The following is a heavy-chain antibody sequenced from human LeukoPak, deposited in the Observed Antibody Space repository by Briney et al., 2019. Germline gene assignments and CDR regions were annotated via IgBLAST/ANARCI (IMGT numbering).Heavy chain of an antibody. V-gene: IGHV4-59*01. CDR3: ARVGCSGGSCRPDYGMDV. Sequence: SETLSLTCTVFGGSISSYYWSWIRQPPGKGLEWIGHIYYSGSTNYNPSLKSRVTISVDTSKSQFSLKLTSVTAADTAVYYCARVGCSGGSCRPDYGMDVWGQGTTVTVS. CDR2: IYYSGST. CDR1: GGSISSYY. D-gene: IGHD2-15*01. J-gene: IGHJ6*02.